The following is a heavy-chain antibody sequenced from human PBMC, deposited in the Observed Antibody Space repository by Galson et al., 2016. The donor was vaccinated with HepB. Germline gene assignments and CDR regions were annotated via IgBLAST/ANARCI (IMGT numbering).Heavy chain of an antibody. CDR2: IRRSGLRII. Sequence: SLRLSGAASGFTLSDYYMSWIRQAPGKGLAWVSYIRRSGLRIIQYADSVKGRFTISRDNAKNSVYLHMISLTPEDTAVYYCARGASGSPRLARVNFDYWGQGALVTVSS. CDR1: GFTLSDYY. D-gene: IGHD6-6*01. CDR3: ARGASGSPRLARVNFDY. V-gene: IGHV3-11*01. J-gene: IGHJ4*02.